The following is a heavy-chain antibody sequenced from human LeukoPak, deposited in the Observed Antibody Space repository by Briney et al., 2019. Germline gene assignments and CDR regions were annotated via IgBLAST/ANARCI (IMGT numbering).Heavy chain of an antibody. Sequence: TSETLSLTCAVSGYSISSGFYWGWIRQPPGKGLEWIGSIYHSGDTYFNPSLKTRVTISVDTSKNQFSLKLSSVTAAGTAVYYCASVNSAYYSYWGQGTLVTVSS. CDR1: GYSISSGFY. V-gene: IGHV4-38-2*01. CDR2: IYHSGDT. J-gene: IGHJ4*02. D-gene: IGHD3-22*01. CDR3: ASVNSAYYSY.